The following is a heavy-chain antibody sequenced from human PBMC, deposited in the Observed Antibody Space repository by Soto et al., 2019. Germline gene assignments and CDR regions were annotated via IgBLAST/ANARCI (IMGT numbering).Heavy chain of an antibody. V-gene: IGHV1-69*12. J-gene: IGHJ6*02. CDR1: GGTFRTSA. D-gene: IGHD3-3*02. Sequence: QVQLVQSGAEVKKPGSSVKVSCKASGGTFRTSAISWVRQAPGQGLEWVGGIMPVFRRPKYAQNFQGRVTISADESTRPANXELSSLRSDDTAVYYCARDKDRQQLGGNYYYILDVWGQGTAVTVSS. CDR3: ARDKDRQQLGGNYYYILDV. CDR2: IMPVFRRP.